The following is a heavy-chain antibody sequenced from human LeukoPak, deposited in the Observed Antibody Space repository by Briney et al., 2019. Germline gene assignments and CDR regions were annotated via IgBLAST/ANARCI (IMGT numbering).Heavy chain of an antibody. CDR1: GGSISSYY. V-gene: IGHV4-59*01. D-gene: IGHD2-2*01. CDR3: ARDLGYCSSTSCYLNWFDP. J-gene: IGHJ5*02. Sequence: SETLSLTCTVSGGSISSYYWSWIRQPPGKGLEWIGYIYYSGSTNYNPSLKSRVTISVDTSKNQFSLKLSSVTAADTAVHYCARDLGYCSSTSCYLNWFDPWGQGTLVTVSS. CDR2: IYYSGST.